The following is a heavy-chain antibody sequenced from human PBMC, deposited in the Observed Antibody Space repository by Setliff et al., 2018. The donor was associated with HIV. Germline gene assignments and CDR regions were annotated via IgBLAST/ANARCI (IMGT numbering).Heavy chain of an antibody. Sequence: GGSLRLSCAASGFTFNSAWMNWVRQAPGKGLEWVGLIKSKTDGGTTDYAAPVKGGFTISRDNAKNSLYLQMNSLRAEDTAVYYCARDGDYGGGFDYWGQGTLVTVSS. V-gene: IGHV3-15*01. J-gene: IGHJ4*02. D-gene: IGHD4-17*01. CDR3: ARDGDYGGGFDY. CDR2: IKSKTDGGTT. CDR1: GFTFNSAW.